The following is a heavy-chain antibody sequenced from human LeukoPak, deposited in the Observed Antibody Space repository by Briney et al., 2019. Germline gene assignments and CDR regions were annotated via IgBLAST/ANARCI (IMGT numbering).Heavy chain of an antibody. CDR2: ISSRGSPI. D-gene: IGHD2-2*01. CDR3: ARDRSCSSTSCSHPGDFDY. J-gene: IGHJ4*02. V-gene: IGHV3-48*03. Sequence: GGSLRLSCAASGFTFSNYEMNWVRQAPGKGLEWVSYISSRGSPIYYADSVKGRFTISRDNAKNSLYLQMNSLRAEDSAVYYCARDRSCSSTSCSHPGDFDYWGQGTLVAVSS. CDR1: GFTFSNYE.